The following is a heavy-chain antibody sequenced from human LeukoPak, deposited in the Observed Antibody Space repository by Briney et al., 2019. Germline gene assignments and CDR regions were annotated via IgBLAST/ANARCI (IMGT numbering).Heavy chain of an antibody. V-gene: IGHV4-39*01. CDR3: ARLTMVRGVLFDY. CDR2: IYYSGST. CDR1: GGSITSSNYY. D-gene: IGHD3-10*01. Sequence: SETLSLTCTVSGGSITSSNYYWGWIRQPPGKGLEWIGSIYYSGSTYYNPSLKSRVTISVDTSKNQFSLKLSSVTAADTAVYYCARLTMVRGVLFDYWGQGTLVTVSS. J-gene: IGHJ4*02.